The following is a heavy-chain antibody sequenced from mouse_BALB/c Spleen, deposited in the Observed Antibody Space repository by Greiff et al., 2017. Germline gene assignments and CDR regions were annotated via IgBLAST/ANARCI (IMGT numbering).Heavy chain of an antibody. J-gene: IGHJ4*01. V-gene: IGHV5-4*02. CDR1: GFTFSDYY. Sequence: EVMLVESGGGLVKPGGSLKLSCAASGFTFSDYYMYWVRQTPEKRLEWVATISDGGSYTYYPDSVKGRFTISRDNAKNNLYLQMSSLKSEDTAMYYCERGGRLRNYYAMDLGGQEPSAPASS. D-gene: IGHD2-2*01. CDR3: ERGGRLRNYYAMDL. CDR2: ISDGGSYT.